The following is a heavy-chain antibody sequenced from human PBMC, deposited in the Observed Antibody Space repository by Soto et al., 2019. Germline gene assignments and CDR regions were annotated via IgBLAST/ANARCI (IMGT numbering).Heavy chain of an antibody. Sequence: SVKVSCKASGGTFSSYAISWVRQAPGQGLEWMGGIIPIFGTANYAQKFQGRVTITADKSTSTAYMEQSSLRSEDTAVYYCARERGGDCPYNWNHFYFHYSCQGTLVTVSS. V-gene: IGHV1-69*06. CDR3: ARERGGDCPYNWNHFYFHY. D-gene: IGHD1-20*01. CDR2: IIPIFGTA. CDR1: GGTFSSYA. J-gene: IGHJ4*02.